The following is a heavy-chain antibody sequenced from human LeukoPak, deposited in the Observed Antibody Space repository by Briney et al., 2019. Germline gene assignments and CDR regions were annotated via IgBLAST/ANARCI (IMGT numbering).Heavy chain of an antibody. D-gene: IGHD6-13*01. CDR2: ISWNSGSI. J-gene: IGHJ6*02. Sequence: GGSLRLSCAASGFTFDDYAMHWVRQAPGKGLEWVSGISWNSGSIGYADSVKGRFTISRDNAKNSLYLQMNSLRAEDTALYYCAKDGAAVGHPYYYYGMDVWGQGTTVTVSS. V-gene: IGHV3-9*01. CDR3: AKDGAAVGHPYYYYGMDV. CDR1: GFTFDDYA.